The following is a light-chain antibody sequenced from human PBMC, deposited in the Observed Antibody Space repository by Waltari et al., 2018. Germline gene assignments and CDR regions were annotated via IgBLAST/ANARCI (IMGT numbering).Light chain of an antibody. CDR1: SSDIGAYDF. Sequence: QSALTQPASVSGSPGQSITISCTGTSSDIGAYDFVSWYQQHPGNAPKVVISDVTSRPSGASHRFSASRSVNTASLTISALQAEDEADYYCCSYTSSDSYVFGPGTKVTV. CDR3: CSYTSSDSYV. J-gene: IGLJ1*01. V-gene: IGLV2-14*03. CDR2: DVT.